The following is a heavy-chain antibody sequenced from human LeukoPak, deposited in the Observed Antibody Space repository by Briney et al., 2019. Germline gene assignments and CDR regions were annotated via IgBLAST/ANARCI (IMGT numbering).Heavy chain of an antibody. V-gene: IGHV1-2*02. CDR3: ARGGGEQWLVYY. D-gene: IGHD6-19*01. CDR1: GYTFTGYY. J-gene: IGHJ4*02. CDR2: INPNSGGT. Sequence: ASVKVSCKASGYTFTGYYMHWVRQAPGQGLEWMGWINPNSGGTKYAQKFQGRVTMTRDTSISTAYMELSRLRSDDTAVYYCARGGGEQWLVYYWGQGTLVTVSS.